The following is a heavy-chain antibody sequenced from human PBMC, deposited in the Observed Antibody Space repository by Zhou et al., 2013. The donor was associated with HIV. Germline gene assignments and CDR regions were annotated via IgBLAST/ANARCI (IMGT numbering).Heavy chain of an antibody. D-gene: IGHD3-3*01. CDR3: AITIFGVVNQGRFDY. CDR1: GYTLTELS. CDR2: FDPEDGET. V-gene: IGHV1-24*01. Sequence: QVQLVQSGAEVRKPGASVKVSCKVSGYTLTELSMHWVRQAPGKGLEWMGGFDPEDGETIYAQKFQGRVTITADESTSTAYMELSSLRSEDTAVYYCAITIFGVVNQGRFDYWGQGTLVTVSS. J-gene: IGHJ4*02.